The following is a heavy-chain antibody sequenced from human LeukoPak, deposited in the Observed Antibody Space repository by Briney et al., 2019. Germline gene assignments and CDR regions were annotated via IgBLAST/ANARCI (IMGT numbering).Heavy chain of an antibody. J-gene: IGHJ3*02. V-gene: IGHV3-15*05. D-gene: IGHD3-3*01. CDR3: TTFPSGFDI. CDR2: IKSKNDGGTT. Sequence: GGSLRLSCTASGFTFSNAWMSWVRQAPGKGLEWVGRIKSKNDGGTTDYAAPVKGRVTISRDDSKNTLYLQMNSLKTEDTALYYCTTFPSGFDIWGQGTMVTVSS. CDR1: GFTFSNAW.